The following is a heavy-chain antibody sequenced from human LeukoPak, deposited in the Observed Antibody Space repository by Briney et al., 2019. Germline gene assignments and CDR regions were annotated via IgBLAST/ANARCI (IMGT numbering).Heavy chain of an antibody. J-gene: IGHJ4*02. Sequence: GGSLRLSCAASGVTFSSYAMSWVRQAPGKAPVWVSRINDDGSDTRYADSVKGRFTISRDNSKNTLYPQMNSLRAEDTAVYYCAKDKVASTKYSGSYSPIDYWGQGTLVTVSS. V-gene: IGHV3-23*01. CDR1: GVTFSSYA. CDR2: INDDGSDT. D-gene: IGHD1-26*01. CDR3: AKDKVASTKYSGSYSPIDY.